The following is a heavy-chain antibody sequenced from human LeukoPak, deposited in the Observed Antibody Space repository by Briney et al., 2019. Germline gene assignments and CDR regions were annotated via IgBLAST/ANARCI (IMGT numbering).Heavy chain of an antibody. J-gene: IGHJ3*02. CDR3: ASLIVVVTAMTNHDAFDI. CDR1: GYTFTIDD. D-gene: IGHD2-21*02. V-gene: IGHV1-8*01. Sequence: ASVKLSCKSSGYTFTIDDNNWVWHGNGQGHGLEWLMNTNSGNTGYAQKFQRRVTMTRNTSISTAYMELSSLGSEDTAVYYCASLIVVVTAMTNHDAFDIWGQGTMV. CDR2: MNTNSGNT.